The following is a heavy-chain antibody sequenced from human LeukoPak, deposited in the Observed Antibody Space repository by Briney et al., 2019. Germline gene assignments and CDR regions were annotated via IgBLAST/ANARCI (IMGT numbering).Heavy chain of an antibody. D-gene: IGHD3-3*01. CDR2: ISAYNGNT. V-gene: IGHV1-18*01. J-gene: IGHJ4*02. Sequence: ASVKVSCKASGYTFSSYGISWVRQAPGQGLKWMGWISAYNGNTNYAQKLQGRVTMTTDTSTNTAYMELRSLRSDDTAVYYCARDLPQITIFGVVISYYFDYWGQGTLVTVSS. CDR1: GYTFSSYG. CDR3: ARDLPQITIFGVVISYYFDY.